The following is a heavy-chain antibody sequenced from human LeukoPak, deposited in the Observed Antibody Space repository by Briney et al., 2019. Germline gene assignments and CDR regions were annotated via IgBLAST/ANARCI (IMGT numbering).Heavy chain of an antibody. CDR3: AKYLGYGYYDILTGPFGPVFDY. Sequence: RGSLRLSCAASGFPFSYFGMHWVRQAPGKGLEWVAFIRFDGNDKFYADSVKGRFTISRDNSKNTLYLQMNSLRAEDTAVYYCAKYLGYGYYDILTGPFGPVFDYWGQGTLVTVSS. CDR1: GFPFSYFG. D-gene: IGHD3-9*01. CDR2: IRFDGNDK. J-gene: IGHJ4*02. V-gene: IGHV3-30*02.